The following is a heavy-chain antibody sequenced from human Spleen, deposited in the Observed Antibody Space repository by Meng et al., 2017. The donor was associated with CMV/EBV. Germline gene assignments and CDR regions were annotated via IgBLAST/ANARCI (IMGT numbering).Heavy chain of an antibody. J-gene: IGHJ6*02. V-gene: IGHV3-74*01. CDR3: AREIRDGGYYYYFAMDV. Sequence: GGSLRLSCRASRFTFSHYWLHWVRQAPGKGLVWVSRINGDGTRINYADSVKGRFTISRDNAKNSLYLQMNSLRAEDTAVYYCAREIRDGGYYYYFAMDVWGQGTTVTVSS. CDR1: RFTFSHYW. CDR2: INGDGTRI. D-gene: IGHD2-15*01.